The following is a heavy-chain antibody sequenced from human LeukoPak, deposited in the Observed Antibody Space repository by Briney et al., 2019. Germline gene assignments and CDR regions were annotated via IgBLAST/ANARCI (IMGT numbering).Heavy chain of an antibody. CDR2: ISWNSGSI. V-gene: IGHV3-9*01. Sequence: GRSLRLSCAASGFTFDDYAMHWVRHAPGKGLEWVSGISWNSGSIGYADSVKGRFTISGDNAKNSLYLQMNSLRAEDTALYYCAKDKGGSGYYPFDYWGQGTLVTVSS. J-gene: IGHJ4*02. CDR3: AKDKGGSGYYPFDY. CDR1: GFTFDDYA. D-gene: IGHD3-22*01.